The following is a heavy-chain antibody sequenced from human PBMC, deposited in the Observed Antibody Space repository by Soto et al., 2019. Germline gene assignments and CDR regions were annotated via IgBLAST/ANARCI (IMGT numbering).Heavy chain of an antibody. CDR2: IGTSSTDM. CDR3: ARDLGVTTVTNPWFDP. Sequence: EVQLVESGGGLVKPGGSLRLSCAASGFTFSTYIMNWVRQAPGMGLEWVSSIGTSSTDMYYADSVKGRFTISRDNAKNSLYLQMNSLRAEDTAIYYCARDLGVTTVTNPWFDPWGQGSLVTVSS. J-gene: IGHJ5*02. V-gene: IGHV3-21*01. CDR1: GFTFSTYI. D-gene: IGHD4-4*01.